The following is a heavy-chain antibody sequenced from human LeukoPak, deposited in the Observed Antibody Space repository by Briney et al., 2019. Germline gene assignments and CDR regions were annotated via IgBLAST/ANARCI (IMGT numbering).Heavy chain of an antibody. J-gene: IGHJ6*02. V-gene: IGHV1-46*01. CDR1: GYNFISYY. CDR3: AREDVVLVDAVRYYYYGMDV. Sequence: ASVKVSCKPSGYNFISYYMHWVRQAPGQGVEWMGIINPSGGSTSYAQKFQDRVTMTRDTSTSTVYMELSSLKSEDTAVYYCAREDVVLVDAVRYYYYGMDVWGQGTTVTVSS. CDR2: INPSGGST. D-gene: IGHD2-8*01.